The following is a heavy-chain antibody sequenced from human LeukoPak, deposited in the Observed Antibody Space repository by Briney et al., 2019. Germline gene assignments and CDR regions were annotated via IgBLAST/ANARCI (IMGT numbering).Heavy chain of an antibody. J-gene: IGHJ6*03. CDR3: ARDGCSSTSCYNYYYYMDV. CDR2: IYYSGST. V-gene: IGHV4-59*11. D-gene: IGHD2-2*01. Sequence: SETLSLTCTVSGGSISSHYWSWIRQPPGKGLEWIGYIYYSGSTNYSPSLKSRVTISVDTSKNQFSLKLSSVTAADTAVYYCARDGCSSTSCYNYYYYMDVWGKGTTVTVSS. CDR1: GGSISSHY.